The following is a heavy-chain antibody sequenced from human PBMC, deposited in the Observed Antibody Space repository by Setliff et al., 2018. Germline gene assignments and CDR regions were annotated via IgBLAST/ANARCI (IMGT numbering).Heavy chain of an antibody. Sequence: SETLSLTCTVSGGSISNSTFYWGWIRQPPGKGLEWIGQIYTSWSTNYNPSLKSRVTISLDTSKNQFSLQLTSVTAADTAVYYCARTGTYRYFDYWGQGALVTVSS. CDR1: GGSISNSTFY. V-gene: IGHV4-61*05. D-gene: IGHD1-1*01. CDR2: IYTSWST. J-gene: IGHJ4*02. CDR3: ARTGTYRYFDY.